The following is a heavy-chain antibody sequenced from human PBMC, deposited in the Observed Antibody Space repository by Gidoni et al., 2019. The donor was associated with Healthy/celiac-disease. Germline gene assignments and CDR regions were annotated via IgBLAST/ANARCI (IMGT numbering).Heavy chain of an antibody. CDR3: ARLENWFDP. CDR2: IIPILGIA. Sequence: SSNSYTISWVRQAPGQGLEWMGRIIPILGIANYAQKFQGRVTITADKSTSTAYMELSSLRSEDTAVYYGARLENWFDPWGQGTLVTVSS. J-gene: IGHJ5*02. V-gene: IGHV1-69*02. CDR1: SSNSYT.